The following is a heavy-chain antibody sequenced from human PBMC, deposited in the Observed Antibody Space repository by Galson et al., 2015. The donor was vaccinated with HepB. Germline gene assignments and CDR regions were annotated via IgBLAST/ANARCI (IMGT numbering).Heavy chain of an antibody. V-gene: IGHV3-23*01. CDR1: GFNFSSYP. D-gene: IGHD5-18*01. J-gene: IGHJ4*01. CDR3: GKLVRDTAMAPADH. Sequence: SLRLSCAASGFNFSSYPMTWVRQVQGKGLEWLSVITGSAGMTYYADSVKGRFIISRDNSKNTVYLQMKSLRAEDTAVYYCGKLVRDTAMAPADHWSRGILVTVSS. CDR2: ITGSAGMT.